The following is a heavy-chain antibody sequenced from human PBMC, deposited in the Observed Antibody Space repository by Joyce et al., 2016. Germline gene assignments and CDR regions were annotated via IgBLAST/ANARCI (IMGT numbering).Heavy chain of an antibody. CDR2: IYYSGIT. CDR1: GGSVSSGSYY. Sequence: QVQLQESGPGLVKPSETLSLTCTVSGGSVSSGSYYWSLIRQPPGKGLEWIGYIYYSGITNYNPSLKSRVTISVDTSKNQFSLKLSSVTAADTAVYYCASHFRGDAFDIWGQGTMVTVSS. D-gene: IGHD3-3*02. J-gene: IGHJ3*02. V-gene: IGHV4-61*01. CDR3: ASHFRGDAFDI.